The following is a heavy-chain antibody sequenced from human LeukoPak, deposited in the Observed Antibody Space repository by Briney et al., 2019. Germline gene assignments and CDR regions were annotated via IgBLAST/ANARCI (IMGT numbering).Heavy chain of an antibody. V-gene: IGHV4-30-2*01. CDR3: ARALATAMGGGIHFDY. CDR2: IYHSGST. J-gene: IGHJ4*02. CDR1: GGSISSGGYS. D-gene: IGHD5-18*01. Sequence: PSETLSLTCAVSGGSISSGGYSWSWIRQPPGKGLEWIGYIYHSGSTYYNPSLESRVTISVDRSKNQFSLKLTSVTAADTAVYYCARALATAMGGGIHFDYWGQGTLVTVSS.